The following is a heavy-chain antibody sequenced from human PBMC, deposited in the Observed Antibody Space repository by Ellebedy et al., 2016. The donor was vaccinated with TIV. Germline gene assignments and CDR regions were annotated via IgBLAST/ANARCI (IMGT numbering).Heavy chain of an antibody. D-gene: IGHD3-16*01. CDR1: GFTFRSYG. J-gene: IGHJ6*02. Sequence: GGSLRLSCAVSGFTFRSYGIHWVRQAPGRGLEWVAVISYDGSNKYYADSVKGRFTISRDNSQNTLHLQMNSLRGEDTAVYYCARDQGGYFYYAMDVWGQGTTVTVSS. CDR2: ISYDGSNK. V-gene: IGHV3-30*03. CDR3: ARDQGGYFYYAMDV.